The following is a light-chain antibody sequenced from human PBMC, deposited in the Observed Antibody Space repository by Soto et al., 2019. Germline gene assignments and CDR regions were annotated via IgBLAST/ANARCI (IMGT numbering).Light chain of an antibody. V-gene: IGLV2-11*01. CDR2: DVK. J-gene: IGLJ1*01. Sequence: QSALTQPRSVSGSPGQSVTLSCTGTSSDVGGYNYVTWYQQYPGKAPKVMIYDVKTRPSGVPDRFSGSKSGNTASLTISGLQAEDEADYYCCSYAGDYTFVFGNGTKVTVL. CDR3: CSYAGDYTFV. CDR1: SSDVGGYNY.